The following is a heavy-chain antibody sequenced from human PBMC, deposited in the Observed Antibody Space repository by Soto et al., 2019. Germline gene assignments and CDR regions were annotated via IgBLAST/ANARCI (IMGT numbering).Heavy chain of an antibody. CDR2: IYYSGST. CDR1: GGSISSSSYY. J-gene: IGHJ6*02. Sequence: PSETLSLTCTVSGGSISSSSYYWGWIRQPPGKGLEWIGSIYYSGSTYYNPSLKSRVTISVDTSKNQFSLKLSSVTAADTAVYYCVLGNYYHYYGMDVWGQGTTVTVSS. V-gene: IGHV4-39*01. CDR3: VLGNYYHYYGMDV. D-gene: IGHD2-15*01.